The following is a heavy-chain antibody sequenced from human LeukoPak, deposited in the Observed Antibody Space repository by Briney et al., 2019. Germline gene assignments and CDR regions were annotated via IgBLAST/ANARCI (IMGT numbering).Heavy chain of an antibody. D-gene: IGHD3-22*01. J-gene: IGHJ4*02. CDR1: GYTFTSYD. CDR2: ISAYNGNT. CDR3: ARGQEPPYYYDSSGYYYFDY. V-gene: IGHV1-18*01. Sequence: ASVKVSCKASGYTFTSYDINWVRQATGQGLEWMGWISAYNGNTNYAQKLQGRVTMTTDTSTSTAYMELRSLRSDDTAVYYCARGQEPPYYYDSSGYYYFDYWGQGTLVTVSS.